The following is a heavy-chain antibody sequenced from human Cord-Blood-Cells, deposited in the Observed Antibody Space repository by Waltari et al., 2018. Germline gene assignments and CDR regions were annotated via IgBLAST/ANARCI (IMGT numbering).Heavy chain of an antibody. Sequence: QVQLVESGGGVVQPGRSLRLSCAASGFTFSSHGMHWVRQAPGKGLEWVAVNWDDGSNKYYADSVKGRFTISRDNSKNTLYLQMNSLRAEDTAVYYCARGITNYYGSGSYYDWFDPWGQGTLVTVSS. V-gene: IGHV3-33*01. CDR1: GFTFSSHG. J-gene: IGHJ5*02. D-gene: IGHD3-10*01. CDR3: ARGITNYYGSGSYYDWFDP. CDR2: NWDDGSNK.